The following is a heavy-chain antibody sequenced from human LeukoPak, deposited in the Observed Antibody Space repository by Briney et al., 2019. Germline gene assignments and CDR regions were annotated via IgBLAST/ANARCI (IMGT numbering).Heavy chain of an antibody. Sequence: GSLRLSFAASGFTFSSYGMSWVRQAPGKGLEWVSFIYSGTTHYSDSVKGRFTISRDNSKNTLYLQMNSLRAEDTAVYYCARRAGAYSHPYDYWGQGTLVTVS. CDR1: GFTFSSYG. CDR2: IYSGTT. CDR3: ARRAGAYSHPYDY. V-gene: IGHV3-53*01. J-gene: IGHJ4*02. D-gene: IGHD4/OR15-4a*01.